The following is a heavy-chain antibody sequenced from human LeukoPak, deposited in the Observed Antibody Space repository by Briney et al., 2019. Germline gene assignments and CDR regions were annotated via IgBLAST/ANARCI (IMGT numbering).Heavy chain of an antibody. V-gene: IGHV4-4*09. CDR1: GGSISRYY. J-gene: IGHJ4*02. CDR2: IYSSVSS. Sequence: SETLSLTCTVSGGSISRYYWSWIRQPPGKGLEWIGFIYSSVSSNYNPSLKSRVTISLDTSKNQFSLKLTSVTAADTAVYYCARLDDREKFDSWGQGTLVTVSS. CDR3: ARLDDREKFDS. D-gene: IGHD3-22*01.